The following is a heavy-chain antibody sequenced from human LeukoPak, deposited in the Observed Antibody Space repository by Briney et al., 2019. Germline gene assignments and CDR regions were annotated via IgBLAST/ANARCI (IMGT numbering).Heavy chain of an antibody. CDR3: ARPLGMPPLERTRYYYYYGMDV. Sequence: GASVKVSCKASGYTFTSYYMHWVRQAPGQGLEWMGIINPSGGSTSYAQKFQGRVTMTRDTSTSTVYMELSSLRSEDTAVYYCARPLGMPPLERTRYYYYYGMDVWGQGTTVTVSS. J-gene: IGHJ6*02. V-gene: IGHV1-46*01. CDR1: GYTFTSYY. CDR2: INPSGGST. D-gene: IGHD7-27*01.